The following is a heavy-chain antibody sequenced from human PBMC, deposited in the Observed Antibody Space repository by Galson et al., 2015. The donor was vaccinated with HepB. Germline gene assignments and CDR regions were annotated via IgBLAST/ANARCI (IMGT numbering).Heavy chain of an antibody. Sequence: SVKVSCKASGYTLTNYYFHWVRQAPGQGPEWMGKIFAGGGSTRYAERFQGRVTLTRDSSTSTIYMEVSTIRSDDTAVYYCARETPDTYYFDYWGREPWSPSPQ. CDR3: ARETPDTYYFDY. CDR2: IFAGGGST. CDR1: GYTLTNYY. V-gene: IGHV1-46*01. J-gene: IGHJ4*02. D-gene: IGHD2-15*01.